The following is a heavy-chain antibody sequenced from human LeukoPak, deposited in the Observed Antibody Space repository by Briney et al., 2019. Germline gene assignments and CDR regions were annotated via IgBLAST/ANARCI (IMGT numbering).Heavy chain of an antibody. D-gene: IGHD2-21*01. J-gene: IGHJ5*02. CDR1: GDSMSSSRFS. CDR3: ARMVVDITRWFDP. CDR2: SYHGGST. V-gene: IGHV4-30-2*01. Sequence: SQTLSLTCDVSGDSMSSSRFSWSWIRQPLGKGLEWIGYSYHGGSTHYNPSLKSRVTISVDRSKKQSSLNLTSVTAADTAVYNCARMVVDITRWFDPWGQGTLVTVSS.